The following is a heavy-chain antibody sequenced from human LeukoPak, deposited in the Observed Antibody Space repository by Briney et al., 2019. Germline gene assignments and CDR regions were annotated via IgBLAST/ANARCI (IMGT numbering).Heavy chain of an antibody. Sequence: SETLSLTCTVSGGSISTYYWSWIRQPPGKGLEWIGYIYYSGSTNYNPSLKSRVTISVDTSKNQFSLKLSSVTAADTAVYYCARHRFGEFDYWGQGTLVTVSS. CDR2: IYYSGST. J-gene: IGHJ4*02. CDR3: ARHRFGEFDY. V-gene: IGHV4-59*08. D-gene: IGHD3-10*01. CDR1: GGSISTYY.